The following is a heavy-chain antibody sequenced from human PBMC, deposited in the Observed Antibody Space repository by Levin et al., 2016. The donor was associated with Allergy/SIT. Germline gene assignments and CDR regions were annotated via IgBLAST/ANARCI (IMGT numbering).Heavy chain of an antibody. D-gene: IGHD4-17*01. CDR1: GFTFDDFG. CDR2: INWNGDNT. CDR3: TRDGYGDYEGEVDY. V-gene: IGHV3-20*04. J-gene: IGHJ4*02. Sequence: GESLKISCAASGFTFDDFGMSWVRQAPGKGLEWVSGINWNGDNTNYADSVKGRFTISRDNAKNSLYLQMNSLRAEDTALYYCTRDGYGDYEGEVDYWGQGILVTVSS.